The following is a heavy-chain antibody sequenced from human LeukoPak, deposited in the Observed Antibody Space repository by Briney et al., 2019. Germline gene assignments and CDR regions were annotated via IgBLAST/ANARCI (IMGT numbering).Heavy chain of an antibody. CDR1: GGTFSSYA. V-gene: IGHV1-69*05. CDR3: ASGAREDGSSSFYYYYMDV. J-gene: IGHJ6*03. Sequence: GASVKVSCKASGGTFSSYAISWVRQASGQGLEWMGGIIPIFGTANYAQKFQGRVAITTDESTSTAYMEPSSLRSEDTAVYYCASGAREDGSSSFYYYYMDVWGKGTTVTVSS. CDR2: IIPIFGTA. D-gene: IGHD6-6*01.